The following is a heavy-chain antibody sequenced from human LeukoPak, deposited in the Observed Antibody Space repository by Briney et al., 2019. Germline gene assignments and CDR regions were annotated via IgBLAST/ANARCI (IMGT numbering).Heavy chain of an antibody. V-gene: IGHV3-48*03. CDR3: ARDRRFSFDY. Sequence: GGSLRLSCAASGFTFSSYEMNWVRQAPGKGLEWVSYISSRGSTIYYADSVKRLFTISRDNAKNSLYLQMNSLRAEDTAVYYCARDRRFSFDYWGQGTLVTVSS. J-gene: IGHJ4*02. CDR2: ISSRGSTI. CDR1: GFTFSSYE.